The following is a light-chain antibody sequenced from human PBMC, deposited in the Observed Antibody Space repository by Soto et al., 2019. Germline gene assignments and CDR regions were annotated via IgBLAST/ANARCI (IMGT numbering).Light chain of an antibody. J-gene: IGLJ2*01. CDR1: SSNIGNNY. Sequence: QSVLTQPPSVSAAPGQKVTISCSGCSSNIGNNYVSWYQHLPGTAPKLLIYDNNKRPSGIPDRFSGSKSGTSATLGITGLQTGDEADYYCGTWDSSLSAVVFGGGTKVTVL. CDR3: GTWDSSLSAVV. V-gene: IGLV1-51*01. CDR2: DNN.